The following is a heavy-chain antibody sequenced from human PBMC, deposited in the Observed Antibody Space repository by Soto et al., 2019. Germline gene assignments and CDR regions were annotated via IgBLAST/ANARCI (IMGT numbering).Heavy chain of an antibody. J-gene: IGHJ6*02. D-gene: IGHD1-26*01. CDR1: GFTFSSYG. V-gene: IGHV3-30*18. CDR3: AKDIRYVGSPGYYYGMDV. CDR2: ISYDGSNK. Sequence: GGSLRLSCAASGFTFSSYGMHWVRQAPGKGLEWVAVISYDGSNKYYADSVKGRFTISRDNSKNTLYLQMNSLRAEDTAVYYCAKDIRYVGSPGYYYGMDVWGRGTTVTVSS.